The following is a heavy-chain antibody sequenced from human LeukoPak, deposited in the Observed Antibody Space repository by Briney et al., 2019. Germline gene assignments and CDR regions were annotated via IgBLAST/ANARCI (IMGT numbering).Heavy chain of an antibody. J-gene: IGHJ4*02. D-gene: IGHD2-15*01. V-gene: IGHV3-11*04. CDR2: ISSSGSTI. CDR1: GFTFSDYY. CDR3: ARGYCSGGSCYSHPLDY. Sequence: NPWGSLRLSCAASGFTFSDYYMSWIRQAPGKGLEWVSYISSSGSTIYYADSVKGRFTISRDNAKNSLYLQMNSLRAEDTAVYYCARGYCSGGSCYSHPLDYWGQGTLVTVSS.